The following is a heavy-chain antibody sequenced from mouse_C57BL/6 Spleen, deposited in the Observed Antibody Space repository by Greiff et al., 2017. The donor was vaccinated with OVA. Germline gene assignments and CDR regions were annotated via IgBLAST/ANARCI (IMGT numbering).Heavy chain of an antibody. Sequence: EVHLVESGGGLVQPGGSLSLSCAASGFTFTDYYMSWVRQPPGKALEWLGFIRNKANGYTTEYSASVKGRFTISRDNSQSILYLQMNALRAEDSATYYCARYYGNYRAMDYWGQGTSVTVSS. CDR1: GFTFTDYY. CDR3: ARYYGNYRAMDY. V-gene: IGHV7-3*01. J-gene: IGHJ4*01. CDR2: IRNKANGYTT. D-gene: IGHD2-1*01.